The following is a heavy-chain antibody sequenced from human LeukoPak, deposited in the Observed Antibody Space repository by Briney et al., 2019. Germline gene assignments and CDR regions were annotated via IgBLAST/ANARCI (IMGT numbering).Heavy chain of an antibody. CDR3: ARDALSSAGFGY. D-gene: IGHD6-19*01. V-gene: IGHV3-30-3*01. CDR2: ISYDGSNK. CDR1: GFTFSSYA. Sequence: PGGSLRLSCAASGFTFSSYAMHWVRQAPGKGLEWVAVISYDGSNKYYADSVKGRFTISRDNAKNSLYLQMNSLRAEDTAVYYCARDALSSAGFGYWGQGTLVTVSS. J-gene: IGHJ4*02.